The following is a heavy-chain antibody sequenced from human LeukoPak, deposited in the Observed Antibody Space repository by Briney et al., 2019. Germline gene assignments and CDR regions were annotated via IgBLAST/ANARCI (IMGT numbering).Heavy chain of an antibody. V-gene: IGHV3-23*01. Sequence: PGGSLRLSRAASGFTFSSYAMSWVRQAPGKGLEWVSAISGSGGSTYYADSVKGRFAISRDNSKNTLYLQMNSLRAEDTAVYYCAKPGPDALAYSSSWYSDYWGQGTLVTVSS. CDR1: GFTFSSYA. CDR2: ISGSGGST. CDR3: AKPGPDALAYSSSWYSDY. D-gene: IGHD6-13*01. J-gene: IGHJ4*02.